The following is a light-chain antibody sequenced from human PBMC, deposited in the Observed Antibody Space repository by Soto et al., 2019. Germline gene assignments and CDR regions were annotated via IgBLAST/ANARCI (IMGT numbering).Light chain of an antibody. CDR2: GAS. CDR1: QSVRSSF. V-gene: IGKV3-20*01. CDR3: QQYGSSPT. Sequence: EIVLTQSPGTLSLSPGEGATLSCRASQSVRSSFLAWYQQKPGQAPSLLIYGASSRATGIPDRFSGGGSGTDFTLTITRLEPEDLVVYYCQQYGSSPTFGGGTKVEIK. J-gene: IGKJ4*01.